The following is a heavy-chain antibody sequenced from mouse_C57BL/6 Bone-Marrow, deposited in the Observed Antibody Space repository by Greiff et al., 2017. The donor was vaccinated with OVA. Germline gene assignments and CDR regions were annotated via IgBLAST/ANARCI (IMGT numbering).Heavy chain of an antibody. J-gene: IGHJ3*01. CDR1: GYTFTSYG. CDR2: IYPRSGNT. V-gene: IGHV1-81*01. Sequence: VQLQQSGAELARPGASVKLSCKASGYTFTSYGISWVKQRTGQGLEWIGEIYPRSGNTYYNEKFKGKATLTADKSSSTAYMELRSLTSEDSAVYFCALTFAYWGQGTLVTVSA. CDR3: ALTFAY.